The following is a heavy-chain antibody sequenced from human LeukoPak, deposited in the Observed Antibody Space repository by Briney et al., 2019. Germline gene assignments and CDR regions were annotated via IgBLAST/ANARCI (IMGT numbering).Heavy chain of an antibody. D-gene: IGHD6-19*01. CDR2: ISAYNGNT. Sequence: ASVKVSCKASGYTFTSYGISWVRQAPGQGLEWMGWISAYNGNTNYAQKLQGRVTMTTDTSTSTAYMELRSLRSDDTAVYYCARDGASVAEAYYYGMDVWGQGTTVTVSS. CDR3: ARDGASVAEAYYYGMDV. CDR1: GYTFTSYG. J-gene: IGHJ6*02. V-gene: IGHV1-18*01.